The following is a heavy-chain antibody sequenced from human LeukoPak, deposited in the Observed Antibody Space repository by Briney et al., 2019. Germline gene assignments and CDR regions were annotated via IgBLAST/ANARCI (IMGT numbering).Heavy chain of an antibody. CDR2: IKSDGITT. J-gene: IGHJ2*01. CDR1: GFAFSSYW. V-gene: IGHV3-74*01. Sequence: GGSLRLSCAASGFAFSSYWMYWVRRAPGKGLVWVSRIKSDGITTTYADSVKGRFTISRDNAKNTLYLQMNSLRVDDTAVYYCARGVWHYDLWGRGTLVTVSS. CDR3: ARGVWHYDL.